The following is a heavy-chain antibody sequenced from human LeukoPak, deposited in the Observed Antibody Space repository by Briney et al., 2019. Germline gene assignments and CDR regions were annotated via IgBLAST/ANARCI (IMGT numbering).Heavy chain of an antibody. CDR1: GGSISSYY. V-gene: IGHV4-59*01. Sequence: LETLSLTCTVSGGSISSYYWSWIRQPPGKGLEWIGYIYYSGSTNYNPSLKSRVTISVDTSKNQFSLKLSSVTAADTAVYYCARDEVTGNYFDYWGQGTLVTVSS. J-gene: IGHJ4*02. CDR2: IYYSGST. CDR3: ARDEVTGNYFDY.